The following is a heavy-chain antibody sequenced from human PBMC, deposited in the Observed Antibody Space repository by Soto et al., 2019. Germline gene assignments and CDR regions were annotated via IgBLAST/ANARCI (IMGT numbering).Heavy chain of an antibody. CDR2: ISTNGGST. Sequence: QPEGSVRLSCSASGFTFSSYAMHWVRQAQGKGLEYVSSISTNGGSTHYADSVKGRFTISRDNSKNTQYLQMSSLRADDTAVYYCVKGKYYSDSSGYYPFDYLGHGT. V-gene: IGHV3-64D*06. D-gene: IGHD3-22*01. J-gene: IGHJ4*01. CDR1: GFTFSSYA. CDR3: VKGKYYSDSSGYYPFDY.